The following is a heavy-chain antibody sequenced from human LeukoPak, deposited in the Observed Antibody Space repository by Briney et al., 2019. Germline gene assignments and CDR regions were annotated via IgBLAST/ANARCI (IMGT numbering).Heavy chain of an antibody. CDR1: GFTLYDYA. V-gene: IGHV3-9*01. J-gene: IGHJ3*02. CDR2: ISWIRGII. D-gene: IGHD6-13*01. Sequence: SLRLSCAASGFTLYDYAMHAVRPAPGKGLERVSGISWIRGIIGYADSVKGRFTISRDNAKNSLYLQMTSLRAEDTALYYCAREVIAAAGTPDSDAFVIWGQGTMVTVSS. CDR3: AREVIAAAGTPDSDAFVI.